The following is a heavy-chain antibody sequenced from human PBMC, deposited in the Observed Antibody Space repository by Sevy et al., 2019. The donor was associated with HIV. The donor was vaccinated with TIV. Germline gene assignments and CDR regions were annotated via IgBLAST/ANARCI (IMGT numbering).Heavy chain of an antibody. V-gene: IGHV1-69*13. J-gene: IGHJ5*02. CDR2: IIPIFGTA. CDR1: GGTFSSYA. CDR3: PRGGRHCSSTSCYSWFDP. Sequence: ASVKVSCKASGGTFSSYAISWVRQAPGQGLEWMGGIIPIFGTANYAQKFQGRVTITADESTSTAYMELSSLRSEDTAVYYCPRGGRHCSSTSCYSWFDPWGQGTLVTVSS. D-gene: IGHD2-2*02.